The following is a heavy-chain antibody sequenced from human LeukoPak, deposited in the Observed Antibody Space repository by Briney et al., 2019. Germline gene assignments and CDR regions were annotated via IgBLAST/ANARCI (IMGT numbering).Heavy chain of an antibody. J-gene: IGHJ6*02. Sequence: PSETLSLTCAVYGGSFSGYYWSWIRQPPGKGLEWIGEINHSGSTNYNPSLKSRVTMSVDTSKNQFSLKLSSVTAADTAVYYCAREGGTYGMDVWGQGTTVTVSS. CDR3: AREGGTYGMDV. CDR2: INHSGST. CDR1: GGSFSGYY. D-gene: IGHD1-1*01. V-gene: IGHV4-34*01.